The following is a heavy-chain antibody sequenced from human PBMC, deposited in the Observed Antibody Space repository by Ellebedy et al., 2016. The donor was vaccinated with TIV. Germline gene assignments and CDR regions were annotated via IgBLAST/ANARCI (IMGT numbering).Heavy chain of an antibody. CDR2: IGIGDAST. CDR1: GFTFSNYG. V-gene: IGHV3-23*01. CDR3: TSPAVGHTTGCCRYYFDY. Sequence: PGGSLRLSCAASGFTFSNYGIHWVRQAPGKGLEWVSGIGIGDASTYYADSVKGRFTVSRDSSRNTLHLQMNSLRVEDTAVYYCTSPAVGHTTGCCRYYFDYWGLGTLVTVAS. J-gene: IGHJ4*02. D-gene: IGHD6-19*01.